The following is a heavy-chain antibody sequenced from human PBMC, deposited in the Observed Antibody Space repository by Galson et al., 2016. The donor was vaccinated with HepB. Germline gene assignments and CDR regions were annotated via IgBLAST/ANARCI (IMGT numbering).Heavy chain of an antibody. Sequence: SLRLSCAVSGFTFSSYAMSWVRQAPGKGLECVSAIRGSGGTTFSADSVKGRFTISRDNSKNTVYLQVNSLRAEDTAVFYCARQLWGGVDVWGRGTTVTVSS. CDR3: ARQLWGGVDV. CDR2: IRGSGGTT. J-gene: IGHJ6*02. V-gene: IGHV3-23*01. CDR1: GFTFSSYA. D-gene: IGHD3-16*01.